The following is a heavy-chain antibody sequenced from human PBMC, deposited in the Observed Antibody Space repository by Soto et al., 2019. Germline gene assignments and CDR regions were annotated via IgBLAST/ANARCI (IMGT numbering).Heavy chain of an antibody. CDR2: IIPIFGTA. Sequence: QVQLVQSGAEVKKPGSSVKVSCKASGGTFSSYAISWVRQAPGQGLEWMGGIIPIFGTANYAQKFQGRVTITADESTSTAYMELSSLRSEDTAVYYCAGPFKVWFGELMDYGMDVWGQGTTVTVSS. D-gene: IGHD3-10*01. CDR3: AGPFKVWFGELMDYGMDV. CDR1: GGTFSSYA. V-gene: IGHV1-69*01. J-gene: IGHJ6*02.